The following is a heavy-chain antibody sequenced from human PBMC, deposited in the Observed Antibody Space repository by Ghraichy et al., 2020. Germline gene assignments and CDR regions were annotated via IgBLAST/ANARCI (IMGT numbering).Heavy chain of an antibody. J-gene: IGHJ4*02. D-gene: IGHD1-7*01. Sequence: ASVKVSCKASGYTFTSYEISWVRQATGQGLEWMGWMNPNNGNTGYAQKFQGRVTMTRTTSISTAYLELSSLRSEDTAVYYCASLQLEGVLSGTTAGDYWGQGTLVTVSS. CDR1: GYTFTSYE. CDR2: MNPNNGNT. V-gene: IGHV1-8*01. CDR3: ASLQLEGVLSGTTAGDY.